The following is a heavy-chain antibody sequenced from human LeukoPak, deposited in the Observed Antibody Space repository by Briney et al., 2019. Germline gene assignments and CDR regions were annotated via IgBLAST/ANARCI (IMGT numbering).Heavy chain of an antibody. V-gene: IGHV4-61*02. D-gene: IGHD1-26*01. CDR1: GGSISSGSYY. J-gene: IGHJ3*02. Sequence: PSETLSLTCTVSGGSISSGSYYWSWIRQPAGKGLEWIGRIYTGGSTNYNPSLKSRVTISVDTSKNQFSLKLSSVTAADTAVYYCARAGGSYRSYAFDIWGQGTMVTVSS. CDR3: ARAGGSYRSYAFDI. CDR2: IYTGGST.